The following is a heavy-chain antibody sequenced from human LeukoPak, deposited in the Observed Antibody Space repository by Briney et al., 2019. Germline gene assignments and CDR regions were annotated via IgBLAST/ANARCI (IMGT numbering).Heavy chain of an antibody. CDR3: ARHCFYYYYYIDI. CDR2: VYYSGST. CDR1: GGSISSSAYY. V-gene: IGHV4-39*01. Sequence: SETLSLTCTVSGGSISSSAYYWGWIRQSPGKGLEWIGDVYYSGSTFYNPSLMGRVTISADTSMNQFSLKLSSVTAADTAVNYCARHCFYYYYYIDIWGKGTTVIVSS. J-gene: IGHJ6*03.